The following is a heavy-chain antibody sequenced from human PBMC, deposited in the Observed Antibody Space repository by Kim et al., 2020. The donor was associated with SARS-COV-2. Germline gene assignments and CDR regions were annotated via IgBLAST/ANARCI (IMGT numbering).Heavy chain of an antibody. Sequence: GGSLRLSCAASGFTFTSYAMTWVRQAPGKGLEWVAAISGSGFTPYYADSVKGWSTISRDNSGNTLYLQMNSLRVDDTALYYCAKNIASAVYAMDVWGQGTTVTVSS. J-gene: IGHJ6*02. V-gene: IGHV3-23*01. D-gene: IGHD6-13*01. CDR2: ISGSGFTP. CDR3: AKNIASAVYAMDV. CDR1: GFTFTSYA.